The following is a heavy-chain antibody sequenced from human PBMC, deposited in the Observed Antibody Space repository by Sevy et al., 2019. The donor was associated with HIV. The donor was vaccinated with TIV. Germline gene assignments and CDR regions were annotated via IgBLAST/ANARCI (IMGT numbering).Heavy chain of an antibody. CDR3: ARAWGSYRYARLDY. CDR1: GFSFSSYG. Sequence: GGSLRLSCAASGFSFSSYGMHWVRQAPGKGLEWVAVLWYDGSNKHYGDSVKGRFTISRDNSKNTLYLQMNSLRADDTAMYYCARAWGSYRYARLDYWGQGTLVTVSS. D-gene: IGHD3-16*02. J-gene: IGHJ4*02. CDR2: LWYDGSNK. V-gene: IGHV3-33*01.